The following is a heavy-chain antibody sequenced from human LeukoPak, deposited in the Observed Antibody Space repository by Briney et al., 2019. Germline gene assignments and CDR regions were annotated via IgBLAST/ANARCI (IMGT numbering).Heavy chain of an antibody. CDR2: ISAYNGNT. CDR1: GYTFTSYG. V-gene: IGHV1-18*01. J-gene: IGHJ5*02. Sequence: PGASVTVSCKASGYTFTSYGISWVRQAPGQGLEWMGWISAYNGNTNYAQKLQGRVTMTTDTSTSTAYMELRSLRSDDTAVYYCARAKASSSWYNWFDPWGQGTLVTVSS. D-gene: IGHD6-13*01. CDR3: ARAKASSSWYNWFDP.